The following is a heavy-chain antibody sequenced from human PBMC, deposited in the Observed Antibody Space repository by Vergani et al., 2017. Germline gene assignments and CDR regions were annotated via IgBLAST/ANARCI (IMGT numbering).Heavy chain of an antibody. Sequence: EVQLVESGGGLVQPGRSLRLSCTASGFTFGDYAMSWVRQAPGKGLEWVGRIKSKTDGGTTDYAAPVKGRFTISRDDSKNTLYLQMNSLKTEDTAVYYCTTEPKDYYDSSGYYYGEYFQHWGQGTLVTVSS. CDR2: IKSKTDGGTT. J-gene: IGHJ1*01. D-gene: IGHD3-22*01. V-gene: IGHV3-15*01. CDR3: TTEPKDYYDSSGYYYGEYFQH. CDR1: GFTFGDYA.